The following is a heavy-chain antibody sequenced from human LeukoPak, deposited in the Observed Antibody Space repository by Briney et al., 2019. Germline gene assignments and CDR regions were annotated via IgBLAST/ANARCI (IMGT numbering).Heavy chain of an antibody. CDR3: ATLGLPGAYYYYYGVDV. Sequence: PSGTLSLTCAVSGGSISSSSYHWGWIRQPPGKGLEWVGSIYYSGSNYYNPSIKSRVTISVDTSKNQFSLKLSSVTAADTAVYYCATLGLPGAYYYYYGVDVWGQGTTVTVSS. J-gene: IGHJ6*02. CDR1: GGSISSSSYH. D-gene: IGHD2-2*01. V-gene: IGHV4-39*01. CDR2: IYYSGSN.